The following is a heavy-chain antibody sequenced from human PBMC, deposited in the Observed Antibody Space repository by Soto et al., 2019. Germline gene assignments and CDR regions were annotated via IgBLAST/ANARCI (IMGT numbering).Heavy chain of an antibody. CDR3: AKTTARYSYGYYGFDY. CDR2: ISGSGGST. CDR1: GFTFSSYA. Sequence: PGGSLRLSCAASGFTFSSYAMSWVRQAPGKGLEWVSAISGSGGSTYYADSVKGRFTISRDNSKNTLYLQMNSLRAEDTAVYYCAKTTARYSYGYYGFDYWGQGTLVTVSS. V-gene: IGHV3-23*01. D-gene: IGHD5-18*01. J-gene: IGHJ4*02.